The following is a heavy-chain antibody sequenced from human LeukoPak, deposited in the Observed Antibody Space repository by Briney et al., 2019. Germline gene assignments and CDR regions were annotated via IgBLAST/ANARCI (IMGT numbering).Heavy chain of an antibody. CDR2: IIPILGIA. J-gene: IGHJ4*02. CDR3: ARDIGDSSGYYSSMGY. CDR1: GGTFSSYA. D-gene: IGHD3-22*01. Sequence: ASVKVSCKASGGTFSSYAISWVRQAPGQGLEWMGRIIPILGIANYAQKFQGRVTITADKSTSTAYMELSSLRSEDTAVYYCARDIGDSSGYYSSMGYWGQGTLVTVSS. V-gene: IGHV1-69*04.